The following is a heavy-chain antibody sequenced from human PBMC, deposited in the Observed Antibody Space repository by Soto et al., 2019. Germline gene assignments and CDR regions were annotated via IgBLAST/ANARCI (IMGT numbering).Heavy chain of an antibody. D-gene: IGHD2-15*01. CDR3: AVVGGGCSRGSCYFDY. V-gene: IGHV3-33*01. CDR1: GFTFSSYG. CDR2: IWSAGSNK. J-gene: IGHJ4*02. Sequence: QVQLVESGGGVVQPGRSLRLSCAASGFTFSSYGMHLVRQAPGKGLEWVAVIWSAGSNKYYADSVKCRFTSSRDNSKSSLYLLMDSLRAEDTAVYYCAVVGGGCSRGSCYFDYWGQGTLVTVSS.